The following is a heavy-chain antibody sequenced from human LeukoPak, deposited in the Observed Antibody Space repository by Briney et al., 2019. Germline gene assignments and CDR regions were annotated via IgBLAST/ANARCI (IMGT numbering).Heavy chain of an antibody. Sequence: SETLSLTCTVSGAPISSSSYYWGWIRQPPGKGLEWIGSIYHSGSTYYNPSLKSRVTISVDTSKNQFSLKLSSVTAADTAVYYCARVGLYYYYYYMDVWGKGTTVTVSS. CDR1: GAPISSSSYY. V-gene: IGHV4-39*07. CDR3: ARVGLYYYYYYMDV. CDR2: IYHSGST. J-gene: IGHJ6*03. D-gene: IGHD3-16*01.